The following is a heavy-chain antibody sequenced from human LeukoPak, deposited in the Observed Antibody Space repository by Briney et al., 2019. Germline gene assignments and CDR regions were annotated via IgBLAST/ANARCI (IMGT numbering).Heavy chain of an antibody. CDR1: GGSISSYY. V-gene: IGHV4-59*01. Sequence: PSETLSLTCTGSGGSISSYYWSWIRQPPGKGLEWIGYIYYSGSTNYNPSLKSRVTISVDTSKNQFSLKLSSVTAADTAVYYCARGAATNYYYGMDVWGQGTMVTVSS. CDR3: ARGAATNYYYGMDV. J-gene: IGHJ6*02. D-gene: IGHD5-12*01. CDR2: IYYSGST.